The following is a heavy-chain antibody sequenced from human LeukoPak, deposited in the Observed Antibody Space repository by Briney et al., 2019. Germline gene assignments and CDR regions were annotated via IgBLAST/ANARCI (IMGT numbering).Heavy chain of an antibody. CDR3: ATTPNYYDSSGYPPGVWFDP. V-gene: IGHV4-34*01. CDR1: GGSFSGYY. CDR2: INHSGST. Sequence: SETLSLTCAVYGGSFSGYYWSWIRQPPGKGLEWIGEINHSGSTNYNPSLKSRVTISVDTSKNQFSLKLSSVTAADTAVYYCATTPNYYDSSGYPPGVWFDPWAREPWSPSPQ. D-gene: IGHD3-22*01. J-gene: IGHJ5*02.